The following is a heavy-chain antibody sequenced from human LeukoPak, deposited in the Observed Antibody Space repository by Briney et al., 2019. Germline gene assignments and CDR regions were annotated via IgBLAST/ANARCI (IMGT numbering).Heavy chain of an antibody. J-gene: IGHJ4*02. V-gene: IGHV3-74*01. CDR1: GFTFSSHW. D-gene: IGHD2-2*01. CDR3: ARLVEYQLPFDY. CDR2: INSDGSSI. Sequence: PGGSLRLSCAASGFTFSSHWMHWVRQAPGKGLVWVSRINSDGSSISCADSVKGRFTISRDNAKNTLYLQMNSLRAEDTAVYYCARLVEYQLPFDYWGQGTLVTVSS.